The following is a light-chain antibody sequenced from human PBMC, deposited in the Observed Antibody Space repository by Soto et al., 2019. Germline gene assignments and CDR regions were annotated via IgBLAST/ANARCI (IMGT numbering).Light chain of an antibody. CDR1: NSNIGNNF. CDR3: AAWDDSLSGVV. CDR2: SHN. Sequence: QSVLTQPPSTSGTPGQRVIISCSGSNSNIGNNFVFWYQHLPGTAPKLLIYSHNQRPSGVPDRFSGSTSGTSASLAISGLRSEDEADYYCAAWDDSLSGVVFGGGTKLTVL. V-gene: IGLV1-47*02. J-gene: IGLJ2*01.